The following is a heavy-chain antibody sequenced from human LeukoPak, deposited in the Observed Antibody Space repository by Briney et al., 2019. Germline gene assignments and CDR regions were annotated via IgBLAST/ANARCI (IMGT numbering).Heavy chain of an antibody. CDR1: GFTFSSYS. Sequence: GGSLRLSCAASGFTFSSYSMNWVRQAPGKGLEWVATMTRSSATFYADSVKGRFTISRDNARNSVYLQMNSLRDDDTAVYSCARAQTMFWEFDGFDIWGRGTKVTVSS. CDR3: ARAQTMFWEFDGFDI. J-gene: IGHJ3*02. D-gene: IGHD3-10*02. V-gene: IGHV3-69-1*01. CDR2: MTRSSAT.